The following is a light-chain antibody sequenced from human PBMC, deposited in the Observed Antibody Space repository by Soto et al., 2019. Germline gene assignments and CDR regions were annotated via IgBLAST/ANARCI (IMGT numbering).Light chain of an antibody. CDR1: QNVTSNL. CDR3: QQYGDSPRT. Sequence: TVLTQSPGTLSLSPGERATLSCRASQNVTSNLLVWYQQHPGQAPRLLIYGASSRATGIPDRFSGSGSGTDFTLPIRRLEPEDFAVYYCQQYGDSPRTFGQGTKVEIK. V-gene: IGKV3-20*01. J-gene: IGKJ1*01. CDR2: GAS.